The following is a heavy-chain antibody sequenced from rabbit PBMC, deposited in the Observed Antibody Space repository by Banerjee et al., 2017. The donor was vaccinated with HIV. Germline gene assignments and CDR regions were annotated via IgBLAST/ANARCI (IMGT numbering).Heavy chain of an antibody. CDR2: IDPIFGSA. CDR3: VRDAGYAAYGYVDLNL. CDR1: GFDFSTYG. D-gene: IGHD6-1*01. V-gene: IGHV1S7*01. J-gene: IGHJ4*01. Sequence: QSLEESGGGLVQPGGSLTLSCKASGFDFSTYGVSWVRQPPGKGLEWIGYIDPIFGSAYYASWVNGRFTISSHNAQNTLYLQLNSLTAADTATYFCVRDAGYAAYGYVDLNLWGPGTLVTVS.